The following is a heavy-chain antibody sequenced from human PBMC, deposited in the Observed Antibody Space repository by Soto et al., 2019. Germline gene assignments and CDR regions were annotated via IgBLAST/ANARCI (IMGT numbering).Heavy chain of an antibody. CDR2: INPSGGST. D-gene: IGHD3-10*01. CDR3: ARYAPMVRGVILTRGGDYYYYSGMDV. CDR1: GYTFTSYY. V-gene: IGHV1-46*01. Sequence: APVKVSCKASGYTFTSYYMHWVRQAPGQGLEWMGIINPSGGSTSYAQKFQGRVTMTRDTSTSTVYMELSSLRSEDTAVYYCARYAPMVRGVILTRGGDYYYYSGMDVWGQGTTVTVS. J-gene: IGHJ6*02.